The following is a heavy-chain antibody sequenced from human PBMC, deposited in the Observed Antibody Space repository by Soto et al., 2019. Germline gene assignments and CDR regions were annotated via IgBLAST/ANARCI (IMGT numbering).Heavy chain of an antibody. CDR1: GYTFTSYG. D-gene: IGHD6-19*01. Sequence: ASVKVSCKASGYTFTSYGISWVRQAPGRGLEWMGWISAYNGNTNYAQKLQGRVTMTTDTSTSTAYMELRSLRSDDTAVYYCARDPPRGAVAGTGGWFDPWGQGTLVTVSS. V-gene: IGHV1-18*01. CDR2: ISAYNGNT. J-gene: IGHJ5*02. CDR3: ARDPPRGAVAGTGGWFDP.